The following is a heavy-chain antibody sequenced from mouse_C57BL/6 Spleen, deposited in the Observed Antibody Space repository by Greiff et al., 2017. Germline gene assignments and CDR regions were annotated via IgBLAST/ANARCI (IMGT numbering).Heavy chain of an antibody. CDR3: VRNKGDYSNYFEY. CDR1: GFTFNTYA. J-gene: IGHJ2*01. V-gene: IGHV10-3*01. D-gene: IGHD2-5*01. Sequence: EVQVEESGGGFVQPTGSLKLSCAASGFTFNTYAMHWVRQAPGKGLEWVARIRSTSSNYATYYDDSVKYRFTISRYDSTSMLYLHMNNLKTEDTAIYYCVRNKGDYSNYFEYGGQGPTLSVSS. CDR2: IRSTSSNYAT.